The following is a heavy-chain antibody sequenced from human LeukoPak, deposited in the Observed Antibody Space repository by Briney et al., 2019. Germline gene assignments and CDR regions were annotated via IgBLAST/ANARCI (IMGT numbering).Heavy chain of an antibody. CDR1: GGTFSSYA. J-gene: IGHJ4*02. D-gene: IGHD6-13*01. Sequence: ASVKVSCKASGGTFSSYAISWVRQAPGQGLEWMGGIIPIFGTANYAQKFQGRVTITTDESTSTAYMELSSLRSEDTAVYYCARGSIAAAAPSYWGQGTLVAVSS. V-gene: IGHV1-69*05. CDR2: IIPIFGTA. CDR3: ARGSIAAAAPSY.